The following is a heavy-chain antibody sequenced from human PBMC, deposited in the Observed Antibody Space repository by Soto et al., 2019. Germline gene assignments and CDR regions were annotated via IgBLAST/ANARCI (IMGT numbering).Heavy chain of an antibody. CDR1: GITFSSHA. Sequence: HPGGSLRLSCAPSGITFSSHAMIWVRQAPGKGLEWVSAISGSGGSTYYADSGKGRLTISRDNSKNTLYLQMNSLRAEDTAVYYCATSRPLIGDYVWGSYRYNDYFDYWGDGTLVTVSS. V-gene: IGHV3-23*01. CDR2: ISGSGGST. D-gene: IGHD3-16*02. J-gene: IGHJ4*01. CDR3: ATSRPLIGDYVWGSYRYNDYFDY.